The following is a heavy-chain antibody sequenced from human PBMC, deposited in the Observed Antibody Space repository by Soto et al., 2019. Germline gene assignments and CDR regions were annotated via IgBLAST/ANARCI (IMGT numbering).Heavy chain of an antibody. D-gene: IGHD1-7*01. J-gene: IGHJ1*01. CDR1: GFTFSSYA. CDR2: ISYDGSNK. V-gene: IGHV3-30-3*01. Sequence: GGSLRLSCAASGFTFSSYAMHWVRQAPGKGLEWVAVISYDGSNKYYADSVKGRFTISRDNSKKTLYLQMNSLRAEDTAVYYCARAERTGTTAKYFQHWGQGTLVTVSS. CDR3: ARAERTGTTAKYFQH.